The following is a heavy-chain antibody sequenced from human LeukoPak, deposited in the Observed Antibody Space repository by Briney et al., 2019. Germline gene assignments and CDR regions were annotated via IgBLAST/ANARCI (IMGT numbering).Heavy chain of an antibody. D-gene: IGHD1-20*01. Sequence: SETLSLTCTVSGGSISSYYWSWIRQPPGKGLEWIGYIYTSGSTNYNPSLKSQVTISVDTSKNQFSLKLSSVTAADTAVYYCARLPSITGTPDYWGQGTLVTVSS. J-gene: IGHJ4*02. V-gene: IGHV4-4*09. CDR1: GGSISSYY. CDR2: IYTSGST. CDR3: ARLPSITGTPDY.